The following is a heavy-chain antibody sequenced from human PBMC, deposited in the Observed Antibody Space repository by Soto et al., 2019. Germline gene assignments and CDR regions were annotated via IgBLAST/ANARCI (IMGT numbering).Heavy chain of an antibody. V-gene: IGHV3-23*01. D-gene: IGHD6-19*01. CDR2: LNDRGGTT. CDR3: AKDATRTNGWYHFDY. CDR1: GFTFSYFA. Sequence: PVGSLRLSCAASGFTFSYFAMGWVRQAPGKGLEWVSVLNDRGGTTYYTDSVKGRFTISRDNSKNTLYLQMNSLRAEDTAVYYCAKDATRTNGWYHFDYWGQGALVTVSS. J-gene: IGHJ4*02.